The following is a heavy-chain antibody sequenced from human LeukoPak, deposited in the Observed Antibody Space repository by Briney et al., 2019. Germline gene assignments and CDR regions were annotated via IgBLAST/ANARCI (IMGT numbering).Heavy chain of an antibody. D-gene: IGHD3-22*01. J-gene: IGHJ4*02. CDR3: ARVTPEPYYYDSSGYYYHFDY. CDR1: GGSISSYY. V-gene: IGHV4-59*01. CDR2: IYYSGST. Sequence: SETLSLTCTVSGGSISSYYLSWIRQPPGKGLEWMGYIYYSGSTNYNPSLKSRVTISVDTSKNQFSLKLISVTAADTAVYYCARVTPEPYYYDSSGYYYHFDYWGQGTLVTVSS.